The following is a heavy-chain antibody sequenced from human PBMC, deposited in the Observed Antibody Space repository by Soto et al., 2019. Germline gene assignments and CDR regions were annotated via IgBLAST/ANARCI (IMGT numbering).Heavy chain of an antibody. CDR3: ARGSPYYYDSKLY. CDR1: GFTFSSYA. J-gene: IGHJ4*02. V-gene: IGHV3-30-3*01. D-gene: IGHD3-22*01. CDR2: ISYDGSNK. Sequence: GGSLRLSCAASGFTFSSYAMHWVRQAPGKGLEWVAVISYDGSNKYYADSVKGRFTISRDNSKNTLYLQMNSLRTEDTAVYYCARGSPYYYDSKLYWGQGTLVTVSS.